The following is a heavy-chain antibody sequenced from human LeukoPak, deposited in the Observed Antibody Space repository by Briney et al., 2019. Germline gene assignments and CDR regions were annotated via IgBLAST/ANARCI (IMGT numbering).Heavy chain of an antibody. V-gene: IGHV4-34*01. Sequence: SETLSLTCAVYGGSFSGYYWSWIRQPPGKGLEWIGEINHSGSTNYNPSLRSRVTISVDTSKNQFSLNLSSVTPADTAVYYCARDRSGDFDYWGQGTLVTVSS. CDR1: GGSFSGYY. CDR3: ARDRSGDFDY. J-gene: IGHJ4*02. CDR2: INHSGST.